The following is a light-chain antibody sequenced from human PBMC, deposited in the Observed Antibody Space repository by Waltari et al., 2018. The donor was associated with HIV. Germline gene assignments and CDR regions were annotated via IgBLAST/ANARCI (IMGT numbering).Light chain of an antibody. CDR1: SSNIGTGQD. Sequence: QSVLTQPPSVSGAPGQRVTISCPGSSSNIGTGQDVHRYQQLPGTAPKLLIYGDNNRPSGVPDRFSGSKSGTSASLAITGLQAEDEADYYCQSYDSSLSGVVFGGGTKLTVL. CDR2: GDN. J-gene: IGLJ2*01. CDR3: QSYDSSLSGVV. V-gene: IGLV1-40*01.